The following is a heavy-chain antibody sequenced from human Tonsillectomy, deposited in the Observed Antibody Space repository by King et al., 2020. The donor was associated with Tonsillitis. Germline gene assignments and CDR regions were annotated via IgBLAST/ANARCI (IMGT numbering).Heavy chain of an antibody. V-gene: IGHV3-48*03. J-gene: IGHJ4*02. CDR1: GFTFSSYE. Sequence: VQLVESGGGLVQPGGSLRLSCAASGFTFSSYEMNWVRQAPGKGLEWLSYIDSSGGTIYCADSLKGRFTISRDNAKNSLYLQMNSLRVEDTAVYYCSRDLVDTGDYWGQGTLVTVSS. D-gene: IGHD5-18*01. CDR3: SRDLVDTGDY. CDR2: IDSSGGTI.